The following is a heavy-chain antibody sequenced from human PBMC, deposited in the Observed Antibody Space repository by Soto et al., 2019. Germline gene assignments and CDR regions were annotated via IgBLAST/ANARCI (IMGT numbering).Heavy chain of an antibody. V-gene: IGHV3-53*01. CDR1: GFTVSSNY. Sequence: EVQLVESGGGLIQPGGSLRLSCAASGFTVSSNYMSWVRQAPGKGLEWGSVIYSGGSTYYADSVKGRFTISRENSKNTLYLQMHSLRAEDTAVYYCARDRVESGYPEYFQHWGQGTLVTVSS. D-gene: IGHD3-22*01. CDR3: ARDRVESGYPEYFQH. CDR2: IYSGGST. J-gene: IGHJ1*01.